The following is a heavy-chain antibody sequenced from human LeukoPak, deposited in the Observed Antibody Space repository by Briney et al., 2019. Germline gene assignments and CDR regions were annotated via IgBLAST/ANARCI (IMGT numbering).Heavy chain of an antibody. CDR2: IYYSGST. J-gene: IGHJ4*02. CDR1: GGSISSGGYY. CDR3: ARDYYSNRFDY. Sequence: SQTLSLTCTVSGGSISSGGYYWSWIRQHPGKGLEWIGNIYYSGSTYYNPSLKSRVTISVDTSKKQFSLKLSSVTAADTAVYYCARDYYSNRFDYWGLGTLVTVSS. V-gene: IGHV4-31*03. D-gene: IGHD4-11*01.